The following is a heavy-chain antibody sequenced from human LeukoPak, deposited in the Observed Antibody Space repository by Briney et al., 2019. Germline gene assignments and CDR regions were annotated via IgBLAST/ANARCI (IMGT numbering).Heavy chain of an antibody. CDR3: ARDLAYSRLDY. Sequence: GGSLRLSCAASGFTFSSYAMHWVRQAPGKGLEWVAVISYDGSNKYYADSVKGRFTISRDNAENSLYLQMNSLRVEDTAFYYCARDLAYSRLDYWGQGMLVTVSS. V-gene: IGHV3-30-3*01. D-gene: IGHD5-18*01. CDR2: ISYDGSNK. J-gene: IGHJ4*02. CDR1: GFTFSSYA.